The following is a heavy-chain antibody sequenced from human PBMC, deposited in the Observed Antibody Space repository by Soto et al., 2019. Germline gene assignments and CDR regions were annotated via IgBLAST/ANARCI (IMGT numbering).Heavy chain of an antibody. CDR3: ARDQIVVVPAAQNYYYYYGMDV. D-gene: IGHD2-2*01. Sequence: LRLSCAASGFTFSSYGMHWVRQAPGKGLEWVAVIWYDGSNKYYADSVKGRFTISRDNSKNTLYLQMNSLRAEDTAVYYCARDQIVVVPAAQNYYYYYGMDVWGQGTTVTVSS. V-gene: IGHV3-33*01. J-gene: IGHJ6*02. CDR1: GFTFSSYG. CDR2: IWYDGSNK.